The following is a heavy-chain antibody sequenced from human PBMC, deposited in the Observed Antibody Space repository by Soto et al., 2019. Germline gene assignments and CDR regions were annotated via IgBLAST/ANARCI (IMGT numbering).Heavy chain of an antibody. CDR3: ARWLNYYDSSGYYY. J-gene: IGHJ4*02. CDR1: GFTFSSYA. CDR2: ISDSGGST. Sequence: GGSLRLSCAASGFTFSSYAMSWVRQAPGKGLEWVSAISDSGGSTYYTDSVKGRFTISRDNSKNTLYVQMNSLRAEDTAVYYCARWLNYYDSSGYYYWGQGTLVNVSS. D-gene: IGHD3-22*01. V-gene: IGHV3-23*01.